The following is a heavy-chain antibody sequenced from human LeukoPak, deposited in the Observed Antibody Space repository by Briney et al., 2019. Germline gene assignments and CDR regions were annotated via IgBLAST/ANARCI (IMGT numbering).Heavy chain of an antibody. Sequence: PGGSLRLSCAASGFTFSDYCMSWIRQAPGKGLEWVSYISSSGSTIYYADSVKGRFTISRDNAKNSLYLQMSSLRAEDTAVYYCARGKDGYKKGYPLGFDYWGQGTLVTVSS. V-gene: IGHV3-11*01. J-gene: IGHJ4*02. D-gene: IGHD5-24*01. CDR2: ISSSGSTI. CDR1: GFTFSDYC. CDR3: ARGKDGYKKGYPLGFDY.